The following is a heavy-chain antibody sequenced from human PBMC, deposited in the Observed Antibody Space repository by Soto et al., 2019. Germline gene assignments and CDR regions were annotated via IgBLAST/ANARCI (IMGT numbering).Heavy chain of an antibody. CDR1: GYTFTTYG. CDR3: TREGSAPYYYYGMDA. V-gene: IGHV1-18*01. D-gene: IGHD3-10*01. CDR2: INTHNGNT. Sequence: ASVKVSCKASGYTFTTYGISWVRQAPGQGLEWLGWINTHNGNTNYAQNLQGRVIMAADTSTSTAYMELRSLRSDDTAIYYCTREGSAPYYYYGMDAWGQGTTVTVSS. J-gene: IGHJ6*02.